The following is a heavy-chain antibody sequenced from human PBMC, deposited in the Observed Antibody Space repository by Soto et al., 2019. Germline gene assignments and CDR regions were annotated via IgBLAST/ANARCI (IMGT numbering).Heavy chain of an antibody. D-gene: IGHD3-16*02. J-gene: IGHJ6*03. V-gene: IGHV4-39*01. CDR1: GGSISSSSYY. CDR3: ARHVSPSYPVYYYYMDV. CDR2: IYYSGST. Sequence: SETLSLTCTVSGGSISSSSYYWGWIRQPPGKGLEWIGSIYYSGSTYYNPSLKSRVTISVDTSKNQFSLKLSSVTAADTAVYYCARHVSPSYPVYYYYMDVWGKGTTVTVSS.